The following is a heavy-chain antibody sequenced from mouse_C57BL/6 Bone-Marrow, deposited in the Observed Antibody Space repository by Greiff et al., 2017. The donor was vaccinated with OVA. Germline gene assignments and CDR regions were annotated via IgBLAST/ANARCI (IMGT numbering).Heavy chain of an antibody. D-gene: IGHD1-3*01. V-gene: IGHV1-50*01. CDR3: ARYNTLDY. Sequence: QVQLQQPGAELVKPGASVKLSCKASGYTFTSYWMQWVKQRPGQGLEWIGEIDPSDSYTNYNQKFKGKATLTVDTSSSTAYMQLSSLTSEDSAVYYCARYNTLDYWGQGTTLTGSS. CDR2: IDPSDSYT. J-gene: IGHJ2*01. CDR1: GYTFTSYW.